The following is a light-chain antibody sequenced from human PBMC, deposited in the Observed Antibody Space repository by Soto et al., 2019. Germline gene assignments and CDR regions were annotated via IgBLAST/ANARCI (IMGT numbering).Light chain of an antibody. CDR1: QSVSSN. CDR3: QQYNNWWT. J-gene: IGKJ1*01. Sequence: EIVMTQSPATLSVSPGERATLSCRASQSVSSNLAWYQQKPGQAPRLLIYGASTRATGIPARFSGSGSGTEFTLTISSLQSEDFAVDCCQQYNNWWTVRQGTKVEIK. V-gene: IGKV3-15*01. CDR2: GAS.